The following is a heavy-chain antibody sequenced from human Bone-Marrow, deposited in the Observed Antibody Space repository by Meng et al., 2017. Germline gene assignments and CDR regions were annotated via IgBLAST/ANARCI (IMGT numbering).Heavy chain of an antibody. Sequence: GESLKISCAASGFTFSSYAMSWVRPAPGKGLEWVSAISGSGGSTHYADSVKGRFTISRDNSKNTLYLQMNSLRAEDTAVYYCAKQYGSGGSCYEGMAYWGQGTLVTVSS. CDR2: ISGSGGST. V-gene: IGHV3-23*01. D-gene: IGHD2-15*01. CDR1: GFTFSSYA. CDR3: AKQYGSGGSCYEGMAY. J-gene: IGHJ4*02.